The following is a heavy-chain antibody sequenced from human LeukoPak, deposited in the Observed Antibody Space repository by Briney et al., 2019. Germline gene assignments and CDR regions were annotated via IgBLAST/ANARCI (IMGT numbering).Heavy chain of an antibody. CDR3: VRDYRYAFDM. Sequence: GGSLRLSCAASGFTFKSYTMNGVRQAPGKGLEWVSYIAVDTTTTFYADSVKGRFTISRDNTKNSLYLQLSSLRAEDTAIYYCVRDYRYAFDMWGQGTVVTVSS. V-gene: IGHV3-48*04. CDR1: GFTFKSYT. J-gene: IGHJ3*02. CDR2: IAVDTTTT. D-gene: IGHD3-16*02.